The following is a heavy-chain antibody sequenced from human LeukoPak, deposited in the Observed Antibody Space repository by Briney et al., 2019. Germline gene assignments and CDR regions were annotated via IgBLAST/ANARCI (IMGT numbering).Heavy chain of an antibody. V-gene: IGHV1-8*03. CDR3: ARFSVRGFAFDI. Sequence: ASVKXSCKASGGTFSSYAISWVRQXPGQGLEWMGWMNPRSGDTGSAQKFQGRVTFTRNTSISTAYMELSSLRSEDTAVYYCARFSVRGFAFDIWGQGTVVTVSS. CDR1: GGTFSSYA. CDR2: MNPRSGDT. J-gene: IGHJ3*02. D-gene: IGHD6-25*01.